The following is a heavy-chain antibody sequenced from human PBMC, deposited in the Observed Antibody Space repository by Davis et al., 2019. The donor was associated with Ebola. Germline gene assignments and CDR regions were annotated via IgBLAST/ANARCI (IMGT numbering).Heavy chain of an antibody. CDR3: ARDLAYYDSSGYSPFDY. CDR2: ISSSSSYI. CDR1: GFTFSSYS. V-gene: IGHV3-21*01. J-gene: IGHJ4*02. Sequence: GESLKISCAASGFTFSSYSMNWVRQAPGKGLEWVSSISSSSSYIYYADSVKGRFTISRDNAKNSLYLQMNSLRAEDTAVYYCARDLAYYDSSGYSPFDYWGQGTLVTVSS. D-gene: IGHD3-22*01.